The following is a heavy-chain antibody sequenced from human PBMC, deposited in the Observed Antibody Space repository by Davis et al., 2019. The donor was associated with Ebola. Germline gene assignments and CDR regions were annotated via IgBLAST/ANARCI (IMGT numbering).Heavy chain of an antibody. Sequence: GESLKISCVASGFTFSDYYMSWIRQAPGKGLDWVSHISSSSSYTNYADSVKGRITISRDNAKNSLYLQMNSLRAEDTAVYYCARGPPEDVVVVVVAADYWGQGTLVTVSS. J-gene: IGHJ4*02. CDR1: GFTFSDYY. CDR3: ARGPPEDVVVVVVAADY. V-gene: IGHV3-11*06. D-gene: IGHD2-15*01. CDR2: ISSSSSYT.